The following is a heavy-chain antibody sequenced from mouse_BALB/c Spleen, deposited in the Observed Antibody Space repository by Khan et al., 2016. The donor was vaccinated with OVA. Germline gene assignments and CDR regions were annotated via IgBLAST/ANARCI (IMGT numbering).Heavy chain of an antibody. V-gene: IGHV1-7*01. J-gene: IGHJ3*01. CDR3: ARRGLYGIFTY. Sequence: VQLVESGAELAKPGASVKMSCTASGYTFTTYWMHWIKQRPGQGLEWIGYINPSTGYTEYNKIFKDMATLTADESSSTAYMILNRLTSEESEVYYCARRGLYGIFTYWCQGTLVTVSA. D-gene: IGHD2-10*02. CDR2: INPSTGYT. CDR1: GYTFTTYW.